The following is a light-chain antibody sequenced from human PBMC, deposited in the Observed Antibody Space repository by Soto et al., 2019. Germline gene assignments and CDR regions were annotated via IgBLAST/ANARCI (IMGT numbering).Light chain of an antibody. CDR3: QQYNSYPYT. CDR1: QSISRW. CDR2: KAS. V-gene: IGKV1-5*03. J-gene: IGKJ2*01. Sequence: DIQMTQSPSTLSASVGDRVTITCRASQSISRWLVWYQQKPGKAPKLLIYKASSLESGVPSRFSGSGSGTEFTLTISSLQPDDFATYYCQQYNSYPYTFGQGTKLEIK.